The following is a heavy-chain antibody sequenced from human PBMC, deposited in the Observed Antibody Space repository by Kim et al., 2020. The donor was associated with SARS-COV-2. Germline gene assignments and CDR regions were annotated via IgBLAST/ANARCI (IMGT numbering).Heavy chain of an antibody. CDR3: ARDLEGSGWPHYFDY. D-gene: IGHD6-19*01. J-gene: IGHJ4*02. Sequence: GGSLRLSCAASGFTFSSYSMNWVRQAPGKGLEWVSSISSSSSYIYYADSVKGRFTISRDNAKNSLYLQMNSLRAEDTAVYYCARDLEGSGWPHYFDYWGQGTLVTVSS. CDR2: ISSSSSYI. V-gene: IGHV3-21*01. CDR1: GFTFSSYS.